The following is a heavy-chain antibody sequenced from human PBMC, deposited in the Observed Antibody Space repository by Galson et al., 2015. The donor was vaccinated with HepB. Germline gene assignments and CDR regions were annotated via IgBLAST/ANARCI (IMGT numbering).Heavy chain of an antibody. CDR3: ARLYYDYVWGSYGLDY. D-gene: IGHD3-16*01. V-gene: IGHV1-18*04. CDR1: GYTFTSYG. CDR2: ISAYNGNT. J-gene: IGHJ4*02. Sequence: SVKVSCKASGYTFTSYGISWVRQAPGQGLEWMGWISAYNGNTNYAQKLQGRVTMTTDTSTSTAYMELRSLRSDDTAVYYCARLYYDYVWGSYGLDYWGQGTLVTVSS.